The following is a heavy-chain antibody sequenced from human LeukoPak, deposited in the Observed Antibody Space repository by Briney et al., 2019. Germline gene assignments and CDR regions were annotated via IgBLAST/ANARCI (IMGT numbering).Heavy chain of an antibody. J-gene: IGHJ4*02. CDR2: ISGSGGST. Sequence: GGSLRLSCAASGFSFSSYAMSWVRQAPGKGLEWVSAISGSGGSTYYADSVKGRFTISRDNSKNTLYLQMNSLRAEDTAVYYCAKDFPPYCSSTSCYLGSFDYWGQGTLVTVSS. V-gene: IGHV3-23*01. D-gene: IGHD2-2*01. CDR3: AKDFPPYCSSTSCYLGSFDY. CDR1: GFSFSSYA.